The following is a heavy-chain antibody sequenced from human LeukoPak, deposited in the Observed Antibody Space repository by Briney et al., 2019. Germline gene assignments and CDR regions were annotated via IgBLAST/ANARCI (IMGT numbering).Heavy chain of an antibody. J-gene: IGHJ4*02. CDR2: INHSGST. V-gene: IGHV4-34*01. D-gene: IGHD6-13*01. CDR3: ARVLYVAAAGDY. CDR1: GGSFSGYY. Sequence: SENLSLTCAVYGGSFSGYYWSWIRQPPGKGLEWIGEINHSGSTNYNPSLKSRVTISVDTSKNQFSLKLSSVTAADTAVYYCARVLYVAAAGDYWGQGTLVTVSS.